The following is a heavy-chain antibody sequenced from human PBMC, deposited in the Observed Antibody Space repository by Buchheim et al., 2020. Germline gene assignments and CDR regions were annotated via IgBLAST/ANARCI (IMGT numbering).Heavy chain of an antibody. V-gene: IGHV4-39*07. CDR3: ARENRDGYRNGVDV. J-gene: IGHJ6*02. CDR2: IRYSGTT. Sequence: QLQLQESGPGLVKPSETLSLTCTVSGGSISNSAYFWGWIRQPPGKGPEWIATIRYSGTTYFNPSLQNRVTISVDTSTNQFSLTLHSVTAADTALYYCARENRDGYRNGVDVWGQGTT. D-gene: IGHD5-24*01. CDR1: GGSISNSAYF.